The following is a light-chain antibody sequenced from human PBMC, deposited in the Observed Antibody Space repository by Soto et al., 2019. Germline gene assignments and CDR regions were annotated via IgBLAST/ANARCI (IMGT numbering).Light chain of an antibody. CDR2: AAS. V-gene: IGKV1-39*01. CDR1: QSISSY. J-gene: IGKJ4*01. Sequence: DIQMTQSPSSLSASVGDRVTITCRASQSISSYVNWYQQKPGKAPKLLIYAASSSQSGVASRFSGSGAGTDFTLTISSLQPEDFATHYCQQSYSTPLTFGGGTKVDIK. CDR3: QQSYSTPLT.